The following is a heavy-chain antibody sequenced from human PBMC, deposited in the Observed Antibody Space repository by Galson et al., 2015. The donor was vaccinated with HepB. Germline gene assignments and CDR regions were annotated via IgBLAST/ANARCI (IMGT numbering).Heavy chain of an antibody. D-gene: IGHD3-10*01. V-gene: IGHV1-18*01. J-gene: IGHJ4*02. CDR2: ISAYNGNT. Sequence: SVKVSCKASGYTFISFGITWVRQAPGQGLEWMGWISAYNGNTNYAQKLQGRVTMTTDTSTSTAYMELRSLRSDDTAVYYCAREIRQEYYYGSGSPYFDYWGQGTLVTVSS. CDR1: GYTFISFG. CDR3: AREIRQEYYYGSGSPYFDY.